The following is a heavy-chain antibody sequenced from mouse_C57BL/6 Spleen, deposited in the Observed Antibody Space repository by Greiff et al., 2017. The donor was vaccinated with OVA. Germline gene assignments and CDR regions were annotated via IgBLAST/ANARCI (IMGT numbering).Heavy chain of an antibody. CDR1: GYTFTDYE. CDR2: IDPETGGT. V-gene: IGHV1-15*01. CDR3: TTLYGNYYFDY. Sequence: VQLQQSGAELVRPGASVTLSCKASGYTFTDYEMHWVKQTPVHGLEWIGAIDPETGGTAYNQKFKGKAILTADKSSSTAYMELRSLTSEDSAVYYCTTLYGNYYFDYWGQGTTLTVSS. J-gene: IGHJ2*01. D-gene: IGHD2-1*01.